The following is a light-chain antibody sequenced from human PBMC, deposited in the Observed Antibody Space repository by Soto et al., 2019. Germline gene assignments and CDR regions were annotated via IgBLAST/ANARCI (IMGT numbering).Light chain of an antibody. CDR2: SAS. J-gene: IGKJ2*01. CDR3: QQFCTPPYT. V-gene: IGKV3-20*01. CDR1: RGVSSGY. Sequence: EIVLTQSPGTLSLSPGERATLSCRASRGVSSGYLAWYQQKPGQAPRLLIYSASYRATGIPDRFSGSGSATDFTLTINRLEPEDFAVYYWQQFCTPPYTFGQGTKVEI.